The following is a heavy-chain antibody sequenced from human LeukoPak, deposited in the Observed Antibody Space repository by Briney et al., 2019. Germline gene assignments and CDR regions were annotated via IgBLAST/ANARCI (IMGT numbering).Heavy chain of an antibody. Sequence: GGSLRLSCAASGFTFSSYAMNWVRQAPGKGLEWVSSISSSSSYIYYRDSVKGRFTISRDHAKNSLYLQMNSLRAEDTAVYYCAKDAGHRGTYFDCWGQGTLVTVSS. V-gene: IGHV3-21*01. CDR2: ISSSSSYI. J-gene: IGHJ4*02. CDR3: AKDAGHRGTYFDC. CDR1: GFTFSSYA. D-gene: IGHD3-10*01.